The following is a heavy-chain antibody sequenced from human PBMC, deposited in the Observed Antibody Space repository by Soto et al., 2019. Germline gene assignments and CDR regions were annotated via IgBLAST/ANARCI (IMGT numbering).Heavy chain of an antibody. CDR3: VRSHDSVVVPAAIWRGMDV. D-gene: IGHD2-2*02. CDR2: MIPIFGTA. V-gene: IGHV1-69*06. Sequence: SVKVSCKASGGTFSSYAISWVRQAPGQGLEWMGGMIPIFGTANYAQKFQGRVTITADKFTSTAYMERSLLRAEDTAVYYCVRSHDSVVVPAAIWRGMDVWGQGTTVTVSS. J-gene: IGHJ6*01. CDR1: GGTFSSYA.